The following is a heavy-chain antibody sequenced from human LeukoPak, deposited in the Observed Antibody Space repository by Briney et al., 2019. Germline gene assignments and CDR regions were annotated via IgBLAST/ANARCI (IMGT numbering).Heavy chain of an antibody. CDR1: GFTLSSYW. D-gene: IGHD6-13*01. J-gene: IGHJ4*02. CDR3: TTTRLADAFYFDY. CDR2: INSDGSRT. Sequence: PGGSLRLSCAASGFTLSSYWMHWVRHAPGKGLVWVSRINSDGSRTTYADAVKGRFTVSRDNAKNTLYLQMNSLRAEDTAVYYCTTTRLADAFYFDYWGQGTLVTVSS. V-gene: IGHV3-74*01.